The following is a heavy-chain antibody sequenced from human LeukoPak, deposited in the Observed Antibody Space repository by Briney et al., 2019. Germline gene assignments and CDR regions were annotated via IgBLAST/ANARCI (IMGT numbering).Heavy chain of an antibody. Sequence: PGGSLRLSCAASGFTFSSYWMSWVRQAPGKGLEGVANIKQDGSEKYYGDSVRGSFTISRDNAKNSLYLQMKSVRAEDAAVYYCAKEIWPTGTTPGRTYFDYWGQGALVTVSS. CDR2: IKQDGSEK. CDR3: AKEIWPTGTTPGRTYFDY. CDR1: GFTFSSYW. D-gene: IGHD4-17*01. V-gene: IGHV3-7*01. J-gene: IGHJ4*02.